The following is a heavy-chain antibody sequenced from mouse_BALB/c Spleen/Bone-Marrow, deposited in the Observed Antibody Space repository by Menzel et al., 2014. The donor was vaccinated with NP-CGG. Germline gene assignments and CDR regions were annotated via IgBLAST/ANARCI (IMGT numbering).Heavy chain of an antibody. Sequence: EVQRVESGPSLVKPSQTPSLPCSVTGDSITSGYWNWIRKFPGNKLEYMGYISYSGSTYYNPSLKSRISITRDTSKNQYYLQLISVTTEDAATFYCARYKGFHWGMDYWGQGTSVTVSS. CDR2: ISYSGST. CDR1: GDSITSGY. CDR3: ARYKGFHWGMDY. D-gene: IGHD1-2*01. J-gene: IGHJ4*01. V-gene: IGHV3-8*02.